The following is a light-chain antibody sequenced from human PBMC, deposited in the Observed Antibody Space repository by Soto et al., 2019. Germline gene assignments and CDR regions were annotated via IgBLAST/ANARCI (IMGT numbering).Light chain of an antibody. CDR1: NIGSKA. CDR2: SDS. J-gene: IGLJ3*02. CDR3: XXWDSSSDHPV. V-gene: IGLV3-12*02. Sequence: SYELTQPHSVSVARAQMARITCGGNNIGSKAVHWYQQKPGQDPVLVXYSDSXRPSGIPXXXSXSNPGNTATLTISRIEAGXEXXXXXXXWDSSSDHPVFGGGTKLTVL.